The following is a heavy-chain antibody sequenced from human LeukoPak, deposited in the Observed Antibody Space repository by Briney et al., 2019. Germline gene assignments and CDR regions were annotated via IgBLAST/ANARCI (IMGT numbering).Heavy chain of an antibody. J-gene: IGHJ4*02. CDR2: ISAYNGNT. Sequence: GASVKVSCKAPGYTFTSYGISWVRQAPGQGLEWMGWISAYNGNTNYAQKLQGRVTMTTDTSTSTAYMELRSLRSDDTAVYYCARDLLPRYFDWLSPLYYFDYWGQGTLVTVSS. V-gene: IGHV1-18*01. D-gene: IGHD3-9*01. CDR1: GYTFTSYG. CDR3: ARDLLPRYFDWLSPLYYFDY.